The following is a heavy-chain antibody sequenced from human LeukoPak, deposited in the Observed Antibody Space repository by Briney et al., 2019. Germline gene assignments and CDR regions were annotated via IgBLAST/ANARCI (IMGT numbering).Heavy chain of an antibody. CDR2: ISGSGGST. V-gene: IGHV3-23*01. D-gene: IGHD3-3*01. Sequence: RPGGSLRLSCAASGFTFSSYAMSWVRQAPGKGLEWVSAISGSGGSTYYADSVKGRFTISRDNSKNTLYLQMNSPRAEDTAVYYCARTGYDFWSGYSVWGQGTMVTVSS. CDR3: ARTGYDFWSGYSV. CDR1: GFTFSSYA. J-gene: IGHJ3*01.